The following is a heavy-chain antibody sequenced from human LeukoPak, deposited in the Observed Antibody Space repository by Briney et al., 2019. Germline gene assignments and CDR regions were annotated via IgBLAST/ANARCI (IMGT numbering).Heavy chain of an antibody. D-gene: IGHD3/OR15-3a*01. J-gene: IGHJ3*02. V-gene: IGHV4-39*01. Sequence: KASETLSLTCTVSGGSISSSSYYWGWIRQPPGKGLEWIGSVYYSGYTYYNPSLKSRVTISVDTSNDQFSLKLSSVTAADTAVYYCASASPDFPNDAFDIWGQGTMVTVSS. CDR2: VYYSGYT. CDR1: GGSISSSSYY. CDR3: ASASPDFPNDAFDI.